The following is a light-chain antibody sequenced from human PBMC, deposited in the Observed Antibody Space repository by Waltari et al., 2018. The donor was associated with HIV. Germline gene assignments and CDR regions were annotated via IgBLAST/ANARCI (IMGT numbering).Light chain of an antibody. Sequence: EIVLTHSPGTLSLSPGERATLSCRASQSVSSSYLAWYQQRPGQAPRLLMYGASSRATGIPDRVSGSGSGTDFTLTISRLEPEDFAVYYCQQYGSSPLTFGGGTKVEIK. CDR2: GAS. CDR3: QQYGSSPLT. V-gene: IGKV3-20*01. CDR1: QSVSSSY. J-gene: IGKJ4*01.